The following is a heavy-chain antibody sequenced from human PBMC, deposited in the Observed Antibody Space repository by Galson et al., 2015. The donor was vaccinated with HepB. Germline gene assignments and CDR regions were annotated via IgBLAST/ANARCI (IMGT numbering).Heavy chain of an antibody. CDR3: ARGEAYYNFWSGSHFDH. Sequence: SLRLSCAASGFTFSSYTMNWVRQAPGKGLEWVSSISHSSSFVYYADSVKGRFTISRDNARNSLYLQMSSLRAEDTAVYYCARGEAYYNFWSGSHFDHWGQGTLVTVSS. V-gene: IGHV3-21*01. D-gene: IGHD3-3*01. J-gene: IGHJ4*02. CDR2: ISHSSSFV. CDR1: GFTFSSYT.